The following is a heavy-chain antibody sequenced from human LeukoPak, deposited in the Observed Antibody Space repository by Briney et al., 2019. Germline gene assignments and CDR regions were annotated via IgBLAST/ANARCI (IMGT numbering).Heavy chain of an antibody. D-gene: IGHD6-13*01. V-gene: IGHV3-23*01. CDR2: ITGSGGST. CDR3: ATSSWKYYYAMDV. J-gene: IGHJ6*02. Sequence: GGSLRLSCAASGFTFSSYAMSWVRQAPGKGLEWVSAITGSGGSTYYADSVKGRFTISRDNSKNTLYLQMNSLRAEDTAVYYCATSSWKYYYAMDVWGQGTTVTVSS. CDR1: GFTFSSYA.